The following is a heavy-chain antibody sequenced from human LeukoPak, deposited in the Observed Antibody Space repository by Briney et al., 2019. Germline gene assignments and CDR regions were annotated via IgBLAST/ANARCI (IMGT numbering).Heavy chain of an antibody. Sequence: SETLSLTCTVSGGSISIYYWSWIRQPPGKGLEWIGYIYYSGSTNYNPSLKSRVTISVDTSKNQFSLKLSSVTAADTAVYYCAREYYDSSGYFPSLRFDPWGQGTLVTVSS. V-gene: IGHV4-59*01. CDR1: GGSISIYY. CDR3: AREYYDSSGYFPSLRFDP. CDR2: IYYSGST. D-gene: IGHD3-22*01. J-gene: IGHJ5*02.